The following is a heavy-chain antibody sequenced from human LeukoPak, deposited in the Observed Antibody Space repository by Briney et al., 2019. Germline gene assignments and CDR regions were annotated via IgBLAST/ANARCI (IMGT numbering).Heavy chain of an antibody. CDR3: AQLNPRSGAFDI. D-gene: IGHD6-19*01. V-gene: IGHV4-39*01. Sequence: PSETLSLTCTVSAGSISSSSHHWGWIRQSPGKGLEWIGSIYSGRTTYYNPSLNSRVTISVLTSKNQFSLQLHSVTAADTAVYYCAQLNPRSGAFDIWGQGTMVTVSS. J-gene: IGHJ3*02. CDR2: IYSGRTT. CDR1: AGSISSSSHH.